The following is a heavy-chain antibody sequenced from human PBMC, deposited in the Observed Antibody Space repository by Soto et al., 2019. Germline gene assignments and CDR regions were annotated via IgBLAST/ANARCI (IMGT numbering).Heavy chain of an antibody. D-gene: IGHD3-3*01. J-gene: IGHJ6*02. CDR3: TTDGTIFGVVSLRYGMDV. CDR2: IKSKTDGGTT. V-gene: IGHV3-15*07. CDR1: GFTFSNAW. Sequence: GGSLRLSCAASGFTFSNAWMNWVRQAPGKGLEWVGRIKSKTDGGTTDYAAPVKGRFTISRDDTKNTLYLQMNSLKTEDTAVYYFTTDGTIFGVVSLRYGMDVWGQGTTVTVSS.